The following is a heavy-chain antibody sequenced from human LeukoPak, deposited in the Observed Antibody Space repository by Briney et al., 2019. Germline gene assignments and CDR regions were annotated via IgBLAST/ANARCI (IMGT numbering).Heavy chain of an antibody. D-gene: IGHD3-16*01. CDR2: INPNSGDT. Sequence: ASVKVSCKASGYTFTSYGISWVRQAPGQGLEWMGWINPNSGDTNYAQKFQGRVTMTRDTSIGTAYMELSRLRSDDTAVYYCARVRYRLAETYIDYWGQGTLVTVSS. J-gene: IGHJ4*02. CDR1: GYTFTSYG. V-gene: IGHV1-2*02. CDR3: ARVRYRLAETYIDY.